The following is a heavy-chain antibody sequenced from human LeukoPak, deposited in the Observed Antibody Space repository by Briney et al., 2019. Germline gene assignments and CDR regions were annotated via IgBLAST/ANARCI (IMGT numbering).Heavy chain of an antibody. CDR3: AREGSNYDYVWGSYRYSRHAFDI. J-gene: IGHJ3*02. Sequence: SVKVSCKASGGTFSSYAISWVRQAPGQGLEWMGGIIPIFGTANYAQKFQGRVTITADESTSTAYMELSSLRSEDTAVYYRAREGSNYDYVWGSYRYSRHAFDIWGQGTMVTVSS. V-gene: IGHV1-69*01. CDR2: IIPIFGTA. D-gene: IGHD3-16*02. CDR1: GGTFSSYA.